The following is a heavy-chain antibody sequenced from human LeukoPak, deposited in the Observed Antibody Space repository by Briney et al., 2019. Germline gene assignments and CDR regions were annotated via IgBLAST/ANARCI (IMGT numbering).Heavy chain of an antibody. D-gene: IGHD3-9*01. CDR1: GFTFSSYA. V-gene: IGHV3-23*01. CDR2: ISGGGGST. Sequence: PGASLRLSCAASGFTFSSYAMSWVRQAPGKGLEWVSAISGGGGSTYYADSVEGRFTISRDNSKNTLYLQMNSLRAEDTAVYYCAKNRAGYNWYFDLWGRGTLVTVSS. J-gene: IGHJ2*01. CDR3: AKNRAGYNWYFDL.